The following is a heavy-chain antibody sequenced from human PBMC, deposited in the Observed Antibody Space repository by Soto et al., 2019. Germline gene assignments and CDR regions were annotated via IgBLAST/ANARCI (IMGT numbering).Heavy chain of an antibody. CDR1: GFTFSLYS. CDR3: ARASATDSRPDY. J-gene: IGHJ4*02. V-gene: IGHV3-21*01. CDR2: ISSSSSYI. D-gene: IGHD3-22*01. Sequence: EVQLVESGGGLVKPGGSLRLSCAASGFTFSLYSMIWVRQAPGKGLEWVSSISSSSSYIYYADSVKGRFTISRENAKNSLYLQMNSLRAEDTAVYYCARASATDSRPDYWGQGTLVTVSS.